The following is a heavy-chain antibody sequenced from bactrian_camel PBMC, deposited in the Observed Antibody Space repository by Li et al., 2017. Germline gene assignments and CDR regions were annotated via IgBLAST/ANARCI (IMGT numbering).Heavy chain of an antibody. CDR3: AASSNYKVLMLSSSDYNY. Sequence: QVQLVESGGGLVQPGGSLRLSCAASGFTFSSYYMSWVRQAAGKGLEWVSSLYSDASNTYAADSVKGRFTISRDNAKNTVYLQMNSLKSEDTAMYYCAASSNYKVLMLSSSDYNYWGQGTQVTVS. V-gene: IGHV3-2*01. CDR2: LYSDASNT. D-gene: IGHD1*01. CDR1: GFTFSSYY. J-gene: IGHJ4*01.